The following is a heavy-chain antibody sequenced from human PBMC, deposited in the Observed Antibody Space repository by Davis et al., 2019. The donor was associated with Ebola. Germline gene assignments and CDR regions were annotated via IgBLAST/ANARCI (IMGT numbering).Heavy chain of an antibody. J-gene: IGHJ4*02. D-gene: IGHD3-10*01. CDR3: ARGENYGSGSVDY. CDR2: IYYSGST. V-gene: IGHV4-39*01. CDR1: GGSISSSSYY. Sequence: SETLSLTCTVPGGSISSSSYYWGWIRQPPGKGLEWIGSIYYSGSTYYNPSLKSRVTISVDTSKNQFSLKLSSVTAADTAVYYCARGENYGSGSVDYWGQGTLVTVSS.